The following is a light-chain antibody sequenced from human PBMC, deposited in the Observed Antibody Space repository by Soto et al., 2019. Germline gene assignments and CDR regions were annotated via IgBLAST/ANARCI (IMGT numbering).Light chain of an antibody. V-gene: IGLV1-40*01. Sequence: QPVLTQPPSVSGAPGQRVTISCTGSSSNIGAGFDVHWYQHLPGKAPKLLIYGNSNRPSGVPDRFSGSKSGTSASLAITGLQAEDEADYYCQSYDSSLSGVFGGGTKLTVL. CDR1: SSNIGAGFD. CDR3: QSYDSSLSGV. CDR2: GNS. J-gene: IGLJ2*01.